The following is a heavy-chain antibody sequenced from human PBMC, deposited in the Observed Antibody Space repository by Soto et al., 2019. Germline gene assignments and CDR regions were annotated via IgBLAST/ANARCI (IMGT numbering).Heavy chain of an antibody. Sequence: GASVKVSCKASGYTFTSYYMHWVRQAPGQGLEWMGIINPSGGSTSYAQKFQGRVTMTRDTSTSTVYMELSSLRSEDTAVYYCAKSEKGIAAPPLISLDVWGQGTTVTVSS. V-gene: IGHV1-46*03. CDR3: AKSEKGIAAPPLISLDV. CDR1: GYTFTSYY. CDR2: INPSGGST. D-gene: IGHD6-6*01. J-gene: IGHJ6*02.